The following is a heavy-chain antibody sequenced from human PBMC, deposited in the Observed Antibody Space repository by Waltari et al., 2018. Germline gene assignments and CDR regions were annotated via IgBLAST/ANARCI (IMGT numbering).Heavy chain of an antibody. Sequence: QVQLQESGPGLVKPSETLSLTCVVSDFSISSDYSWGWIRQPPGKGLEWIASLYHSGRTTNTPSLTSRVTVSVDTSNNQFSLKLSSVTASDTAVYYCARTASANSFFDFWGQGTLVTVSS. CDR3: ARTASANSFFDF. J-gene: IGHJ4*02. CDR2: LYHSGRT. CDR1: DFSISSDYS. V-gene: IGHV4-38-2*01. D-gene: IGHD1-1*01.